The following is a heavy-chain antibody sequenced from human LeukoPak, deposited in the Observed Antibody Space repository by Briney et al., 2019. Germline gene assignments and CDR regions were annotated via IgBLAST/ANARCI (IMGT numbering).Heavy chain of an antibody. CDR1: GFTFSSYA. CDR3: AKYMLRYYYDSSGYGAFDY. Sequence: PGGSLRLSCAASGFTFSSYAMSWVRQAPGKGLEWVSAISGSGGSTYYADSVKGRFTISRDNSKNTLYLQMNGLRAEDTAVYYCAKYMLRYYYDSSGYGAFDYWGQGTLVTVSS. V-gene: IGHV3-23*01. J-gene: IGHJ4*02. D-gene: IGHD3-22*01. CDR2: ISGSGGST.